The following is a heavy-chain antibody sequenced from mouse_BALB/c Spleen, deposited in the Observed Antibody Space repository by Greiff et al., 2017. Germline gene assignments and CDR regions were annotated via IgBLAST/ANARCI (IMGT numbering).Heavy chain of an antibody. J-gene: IGHJ2*01. CDR2: ISSGSSTI. CDR3: AYSSFDY. D-gene: IGHD2-1*01. Sequence: EVQVVESGGGLVQPGGSRKLSCAASGFTFSSFGMHWVRQAPEKGLEWVAYISSGSSTIYYADTVKGRFTISRDNPKNTLFLQMTSLRSEDTAMYYCAYSSFDYWGQGTTLTVSS. CDR1: GFTFSSFG. V-gene: IGHV5-17*02.